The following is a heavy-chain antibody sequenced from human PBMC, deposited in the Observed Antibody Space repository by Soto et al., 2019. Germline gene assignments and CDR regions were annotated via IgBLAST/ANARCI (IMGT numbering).Heavy chain of an antibody. Sequence: QVQLQESGPGLVKPSGTLSLTCAVFGGSISNSNWWTWVRQPPGKVMDWIGEIFHSGSTNYNSSLMGRVTISVDKANNQFSLKLSSVTAADTAVYYCAHRPIVGAAIWGQGPLVTVSS. CDR2: IFHSGST. V-gene: IGHV4-4*02. CDR1: GGSISNSNW. J-gene: IGHJ4*02. CDR3: AHRPIVGAAI. D-gene: IGHD1-26*01.